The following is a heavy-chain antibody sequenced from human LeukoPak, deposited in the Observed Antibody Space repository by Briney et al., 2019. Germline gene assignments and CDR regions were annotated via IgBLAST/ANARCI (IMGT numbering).Heavy chain of an antibody. D-gene: IGHD1-1*01. CDR2: IWFDGSNK. Sequence: GGSLRLSCAASGFIFSNDAMHWVRQAPGKGLEWVAFIWFDGSNKHYAGSVKGRFTISRDNSEDTLYLQMNSLRAKDTAVYYCVRDPSGSGFAFDSWGQGALVTVSS. J-gene: IGHJ4*02. CDR3: VRDPSGSGFAFDS. V-gene: IGHV3-33*01. CDR1: GFIFSNDA.